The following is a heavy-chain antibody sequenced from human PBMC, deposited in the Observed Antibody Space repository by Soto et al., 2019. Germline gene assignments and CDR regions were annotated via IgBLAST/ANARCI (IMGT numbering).Heavy chain of an antibody. V-gene: IGHV2-5*02. CDR2: IYWDDDK. CDR1: GFSLSTSGVG. CDR3: AHRQGRNYYGSGSYFAFDI. J-gene: IGHJ3*02. Sequence: SGPTLVNPTQTLTLTCTFSGFSLSTSGVGVGWIRQPPGKALEWLALIYWDDDKRYSPSLKSRLTITKDTSKNQVVLTMTNMDPVDTATYYCAHRQGRNYYGSGSYFAFDIWGQGTMVTVSS. D-gene: IGHD3-10*01.